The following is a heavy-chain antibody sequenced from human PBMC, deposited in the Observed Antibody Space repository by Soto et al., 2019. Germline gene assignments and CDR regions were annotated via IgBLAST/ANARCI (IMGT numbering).Heavy chain of an antibody. V-gene: IGHV4-39*01. CDR3: ARQSGSTDFDY. CDR2: IYYSGST. CDR1: GGSISSSSYY. J-gene: IGHJ4*02. D-gene: IGHD1-26*01. Sequence: QLQLQESGPGRVKPSETLSLTCTVSGGSISSSSYYWGWIRQPPGKGLEWIGSIYYSGSTYYNPSLKSRVTISVDTSKNQFSLKLSSVTAADTAVYYCARQSGSTDFDYWGQGTLVTVSS.